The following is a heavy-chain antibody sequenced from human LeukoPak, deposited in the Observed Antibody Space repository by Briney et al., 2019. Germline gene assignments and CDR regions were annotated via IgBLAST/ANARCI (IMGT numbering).Heavy chain of an antibody. D-gene: IGHD1-26*01. Sequence: GGSLRLSCAASGFTLSSYGMNWLRQAPGKGLEGVAFIRYDASNSYYADSVKGRFTISRDNYNNTLYLQMNRQIDEDTAVYYCSTETRGSYSDYWGQGTLVTVSS. CDR3: STETRGSYSDY. J-gene: IGHJ4*02. CDR2: IRYDASNS. CDR1: GFTLSSYG. V-gene: IGHV3-30*02.